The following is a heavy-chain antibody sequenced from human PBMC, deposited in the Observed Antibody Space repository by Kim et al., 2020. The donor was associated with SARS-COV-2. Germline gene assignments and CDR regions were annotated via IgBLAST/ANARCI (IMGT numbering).Heavy chain of an antibody. J-gene: IGHJ4*02. V-gene: IGHV1-46*01. CDR2: ITPSDGNT. CDR3: ARDREGDWTFDY. CDR1: GYTFTSNH. D-gene: IGHD2-21*02. Sequence: ASVKVSCKASGYTFTSNHMHWVRQAPGQGLEWMGMITPSDGNTNYAQKFQGSVTMTRDTSTSTVYMELSSLRSEDTAVYYCARDREGDWTFDYWGQGTLITVSS.